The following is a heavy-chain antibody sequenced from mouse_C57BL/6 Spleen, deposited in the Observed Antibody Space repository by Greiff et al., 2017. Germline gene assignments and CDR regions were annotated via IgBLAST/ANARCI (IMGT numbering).Heavy chain of an antibody. CDR3: ARGWDPYAMDY. Sequence: QVHVKQPGAELVRPGSSVKLSCKASGYTFTSYWMHWVKQRPIQGLEWIGNIDPSDSETHYNQKFKDKATLTVDKSSSTAYMQLSSLTSEDSAVYYCARGWDPYAMDYWGQGTSVTVSS. D-gene: IGHD4-1*01. CDR2: IDPSDSET. V-gene: IGHV1-52*01. CDR1: GYTFTSYW. J-gene: IGHJ4*01.